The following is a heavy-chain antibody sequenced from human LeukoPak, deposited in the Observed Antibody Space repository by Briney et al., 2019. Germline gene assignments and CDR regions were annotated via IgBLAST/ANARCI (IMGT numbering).Heavy chain of an antibody. CDR3: ARDLYGDYVGFDY. V-gene: IGHV3-7*01. D-gene: IGHD4-17*01. CDR1: GFTFSSYW. CDR2: IKQDGSEK. Sequence: GGSLRLSRAASGFTFSSYWMSWVRQAPGKGLEWVANIKQDGSEKYYVDSVKGRFTISRDNAKNSLYLQMNSLRAEDTAVYYCARDLYGDYVGFDYWGQGTLVTVSS. J-gene: IGHJ4*02.